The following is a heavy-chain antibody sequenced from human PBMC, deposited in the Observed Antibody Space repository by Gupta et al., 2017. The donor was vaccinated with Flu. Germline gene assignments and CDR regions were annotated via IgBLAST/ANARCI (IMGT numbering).Heavy chain of an antibody. D-gene: IGHD2-15*01. V-gene: IGHV3-48*01. CDR3: ARDGANHKGYCIGGSCYAQVSWFDP. J-gene: IGHJ5*02. Sequence: EVQRVESGGGVVQPGGYRRLYCAAYGFTFSRSSMNWCRPAPGTGLEWVSYIGRMSSNINYDDSVKGRFPISRDNSKNSLYLQMNSLRAEDTALYYCARDGANHKGYCIGGSCYAQVSWFDPWGQGTLVTVSS. CDR2: IGRMSSNI. CDR1: GFTFSRSS.